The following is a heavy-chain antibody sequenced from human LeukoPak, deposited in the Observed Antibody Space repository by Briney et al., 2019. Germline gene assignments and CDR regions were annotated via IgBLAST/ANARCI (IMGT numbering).Heavy chain of an antibody. V-gene: IGHV3-30*18. Sequence: GGSLRLSCAASGFTFNNYGMHWVRQAPGKGLEWVAVISYDGRNIHYPDSVKGRFTISRDISTDTLWLQMDSLRTEDTAVYYCAKGPLRGIAAAIDYWGQGTLVTVSS. CDR1: GFTFNNYG. J-gene: IGHJ4*02. CDR3: AKGPLRGIAAAIDY. D-gene: IGHD6-13*01. CDR2: ISYDGRNI.